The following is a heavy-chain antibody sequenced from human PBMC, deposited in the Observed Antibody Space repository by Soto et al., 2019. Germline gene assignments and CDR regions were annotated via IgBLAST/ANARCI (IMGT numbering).Heavy chain of an antibody. V-gene: IGHV4-34*01. D-gene: IGHD2-21*02. CDR3: ARGPREEVTATIYYYYGMDV. CDR2: INHSGST. J-gene: IGHJ6*02. CDR1: GGSFSGYY. Sequence: ETLSLTCAVYGGSFSGYYWSWIRQPPGKGLEWIGEINHSGSTNYNPSLKSRVTISVDTSKNQFSLKLSSVTAADTAVYYCARGPREEVTATIYYYYGMDVWGQGTTVTVSS.